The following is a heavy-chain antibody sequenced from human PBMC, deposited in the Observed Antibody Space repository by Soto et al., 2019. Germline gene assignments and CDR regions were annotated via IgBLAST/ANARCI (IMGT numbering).Heavy chain of an antibody. Sequence: PSETLSLTCAVYGGSFSGYYWSWIRQPPGKGLEWIGEINHSGSTNYNPSLKSRVTISVDTSKSQFSLKLSSVTAADTAVYYCARGRAVTDYWGQGTLVTVSS. D-gene: IGHD4-4*01. CDR2: INHSGST. CDR3: ARGRAVTDY. V-gene: IGHV4-34*01. CDR1: GGSFSGYY. J-gene: IGHJ4*02.